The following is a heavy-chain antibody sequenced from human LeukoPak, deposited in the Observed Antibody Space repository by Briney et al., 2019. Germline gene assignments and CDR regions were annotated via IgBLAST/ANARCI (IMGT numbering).Heavy chain of an antibody. V-gene: IGHV4-4*09. Sequence: SETLSLTCTVSGGSISPYFWSWIRQPPGKGPEWIGYIYTEGSTKYNPSLKSRVTISLDTSKNQFSLKLSSVTAADTAVYYCARRQIYFDHWGQGTLVTVSS. CDR2: IYTEGST. CDR3: ARRQIYFDH. CDR1: GGSISPYF. J-gene: IGHJ4*02.